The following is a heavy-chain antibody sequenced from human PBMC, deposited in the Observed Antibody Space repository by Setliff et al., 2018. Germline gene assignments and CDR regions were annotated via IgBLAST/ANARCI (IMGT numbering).Heavy chain of an antibody. CDR1: GYRLIEVS. Sequence: GASVKVSCKVSGYRLIEVSMHWVRQAPGKGLEWMGGFDPEDEETIYAQKFQGRVTMTEDTSTDTAYMELSRLTSDDMAVYFCARSDHLVVDGFDVWGQGTMVTVSS. J-gene: IGHJ3*01. D-gene: IGHD3-16*01. CDR2: FDPEDEET. CDR3: ARSDHLVVDGFDV. V-gene: IGHV1-24*01.